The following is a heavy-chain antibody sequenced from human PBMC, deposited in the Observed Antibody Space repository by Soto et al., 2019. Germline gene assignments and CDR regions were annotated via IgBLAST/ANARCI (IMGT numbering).Heavy chain of an antibody. D-gene: IGHD1-20*01. Sequence: SETLSLTCTVSSGSLSSYYWSWIRQSPGKGLEWIGYIYSSGSTNYNPSLKSRVTMSIDTAKNQYNLKLNSVTAADTGVFFCARSFMLAVYVIDDWGQGTLVTVSS. CDR3: ARSFMLAVYVIDD. V-gene: IGHV4-59*01. CDR2: IYSSGST. J-gene: IGHJ4*03. CDR1: SGSLSSYY.